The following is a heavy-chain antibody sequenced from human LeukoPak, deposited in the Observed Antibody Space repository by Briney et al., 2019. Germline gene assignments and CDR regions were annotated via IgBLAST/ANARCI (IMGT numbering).Heavy chain of an antibody. J-gene: IGHJ5*02. V-gene: IGHV4-39*07. D-gene: IGHD6-13*01. CDR3: ARDYPSSSWERNWFDP. Sequence: SETLSLTCTVSGGSISSSSYYWGWIRQPPGKGLEWIGSIYYSGSTYYNPSLKSRVTISVDTSKNQFSLKLSSVTAADTAVYYCARDYPSSSWERNWFDPWGQGTLVTVSS. CDR2: IYYSGST. CDR1: GGSISSSSYY.